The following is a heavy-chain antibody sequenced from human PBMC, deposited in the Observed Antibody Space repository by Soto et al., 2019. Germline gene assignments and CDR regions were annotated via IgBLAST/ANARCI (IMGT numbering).Heavy chain of an antibody. J-gene: IGHJ3*02. CDR2: INSDGSST. CDR3: ARVRGGRCSGGSCYRDDAFDI. Sequence: PGGSLRLSGAAAGFTFSSYWMHWVRQAPGKGLVWVSRINSDGSSTSYADSVKGRFTISRDNAKNTLYLQMNSLRAEDTAVYYCARVRGGRCSGGSCYRDDAFDIWGQGTMVTVSS. CDR1: GFTFSSYW. V-gene: IGHV3-74*01. D-gene: IGHD2-15*01.